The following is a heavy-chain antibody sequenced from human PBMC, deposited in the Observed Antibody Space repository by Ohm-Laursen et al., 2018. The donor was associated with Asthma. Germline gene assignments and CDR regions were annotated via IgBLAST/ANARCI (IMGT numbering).Heavy chain of an antibody. Sequence: SDTLSLTCPVSGGSVSSESHYWSWIRQSPGKGLEGIEYLHHSGKTNYNPSLKRRVTMSVDTSKNQFSLKLFSATAADTAVYYCARANYDLATGYKYYFDSWGQGILVTVSS. D-gene: IGHD3-9*01. V-gene: IGHV4-61*01. CDR3: ARANYDLATGYKYYFDS. J-gene: IGHJ4*02. CDR1: GGSVSSESHY. CDR2: LHHSGKT.